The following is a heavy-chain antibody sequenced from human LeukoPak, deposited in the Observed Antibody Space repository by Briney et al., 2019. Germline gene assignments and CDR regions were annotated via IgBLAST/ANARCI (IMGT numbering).Heavy chain of an antibody. J-gene: IGHJ4*02. Sequence: PGGSLRLSCAASGFTFSSYAMSWVRQAPGKGLEWVSAISGSGGSTYYADSVKGRFTISGDNSKNTLYLQMNSLRAEDTAVYYCAKGDLYSSSSGLHYWGQGTLVTVSS. D-gene: IGHD6-6*01. V-gene: IGHV3-23*01. CDR1: GFTFSSYA. CDR2: ISGSGGST. CDR3: AKGDLYSSSSGLHY.